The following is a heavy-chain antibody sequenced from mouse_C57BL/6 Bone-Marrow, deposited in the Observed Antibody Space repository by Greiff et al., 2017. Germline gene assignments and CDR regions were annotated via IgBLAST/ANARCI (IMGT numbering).Heavy chain of an antibody. V-gene: IGHV5-17*01. Sequence: EVTVVESGGGLVKPGGSLKLSCAASGFTFSDYGLHLVRPAPEKGLEWVAYISSGSSTIYYADTVKGRFTISRDNAKNTLFLQMTSLRSEDTAMYYCASLYYYGSPYYYAMDYWGQGTSVTVSS. J-gene: IGHJ4*01. CDR1: GFTFSDYG. CDR2: ISSGSSTI. D-gene: IGHD1-1*01. CDR3: ASLYYYGSPYYYAMDY.